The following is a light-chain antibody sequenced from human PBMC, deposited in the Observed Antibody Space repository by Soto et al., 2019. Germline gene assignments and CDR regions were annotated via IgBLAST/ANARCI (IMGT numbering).Light chain of an antibody. CDR2: GAS. V-gene: IGKV3D-20*02. CDR1: QSVSSSQ. CDR3: QQYNNWPRRT. Sequence: EIVLTQSPATLSLSPGERATLSCRASQSVSSSQLAWYQQKPGQAPRLLMYGASSRATGIPDRFSGSGSGTEFTLTISRLEPEDFAVYYCQQYNNWPRRTFGQGTKVDIK. J-gene: IGKJ1*01.